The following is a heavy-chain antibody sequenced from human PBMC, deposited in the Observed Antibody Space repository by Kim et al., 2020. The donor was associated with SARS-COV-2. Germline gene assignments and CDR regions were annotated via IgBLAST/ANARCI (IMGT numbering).Heavy chain of an antibody. CDR1: GGSVSSGSYY. D-gene: IGHD6-13*01. J-gene: IGHJ4*02. V-gene: IGHV4-61*01. Sequence: SETLSLTCTVSGGSVSSGSYYWSWIRQPPGKGLEWIGYIYYSGSTNYNPSLKSRVTISVDTSKNQFSLKLSSVTAADTAVYYCAREVAAAFEWRFDYWGQGTLVTVSS. CDR3: AREVAAAFEWRFDY. CDR2: IYYSGST.